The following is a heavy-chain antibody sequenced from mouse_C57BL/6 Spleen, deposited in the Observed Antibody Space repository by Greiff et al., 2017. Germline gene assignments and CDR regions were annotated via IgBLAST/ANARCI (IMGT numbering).Heavy chain of an antibody. J-gene: IGHJ4*01. V-gene: IGHV1-72*01. CDR2: IDPNSGGT. CDR1: GYTFTSYW. Sequence: QVQLQQPGAELVKPGASVKLSCKASGYTFTSYWMHWVKQRPGRGLEWIGRIDPNSGGTKYNEKFKSKATLTVDKPSSTAYMQLSSLTSEDSAVYYCARHYYYGSSYVGYYAMDYWGQGTSVTVSS. D-gene: IGHD1-1*01. CDR3: ARHYYYGSSYVGYYAMDY.